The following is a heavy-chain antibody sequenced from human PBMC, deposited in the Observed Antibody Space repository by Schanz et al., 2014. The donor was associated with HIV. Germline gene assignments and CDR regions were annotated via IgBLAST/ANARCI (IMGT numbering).Heavy chain of an antibody. Sequence: VQLLESGGGLVQPGGSLRLSCAVSGFTITSYGMSWVRQAPGKGLEWMAVISYDGRNKYYADSVKGRFTISRDNSKNTVYLQAKSLRPEDTAVYYCAKDRNQYDSRYIGKGNYYYYYGMDVWGQGTTVTVSS. CDR2: ISYDGRNK. J-gene: IGHJ6*02. V-gene: IGHV3-30*18. CDR3: AKDRNQYDSRYIGKGNYYYYYGMDV. CDR1: GFTITSYG. D-gene: IGHD3-22*01.